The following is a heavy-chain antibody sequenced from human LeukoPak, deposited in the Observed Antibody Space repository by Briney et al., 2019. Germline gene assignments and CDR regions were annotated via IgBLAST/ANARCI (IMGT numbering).Heavy chain of an antibody. CDR1: GFIFSSYV. Sequence: PGGSLSLSCAVSGFIFSSYVMHWVRQAPGKGLEYVSSISSNGVNTYYANSVKGRFTISRDNSKNTLYLQMGSLRAEDMAVYYCARASFTSTWHHLGSWGQGTLVTVSS. V-gene: IGHV3-64*01. CDR2: ISSNGVNT. D-gene: IGHD2-2*01. J-gene: IGHJ4*02. CDR3: ARASFTSTWHHLGS.